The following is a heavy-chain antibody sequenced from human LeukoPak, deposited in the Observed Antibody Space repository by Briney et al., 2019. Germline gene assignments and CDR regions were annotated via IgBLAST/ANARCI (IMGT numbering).Heavy chain of an antibody. CDR3: AKDREGTTFDN. J-gene: IGHJ4*02. CDR1: GFTFSNNW. CDR2: IFRDDSSI. V-gene: IGHV3-74*03. Sequence: GGSLRLSCAASGFTFSNNWMHWVRQAPGKGLVWVSRIFRDDSSISYADSVRGRFTISRDNSKNTVYLQMNSLRAEDTAVYYCAKDREGTTFDNWGQGTLVTVSS. D-gene: IGHD1-7*01.